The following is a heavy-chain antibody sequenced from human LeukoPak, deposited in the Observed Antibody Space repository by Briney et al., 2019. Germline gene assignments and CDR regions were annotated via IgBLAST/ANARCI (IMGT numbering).Heavy chain of an antibody. CDR1: GGSISSYY. Sequence: SETLSLTCTVSGGSISSYYWSWIRQPPGQGLERIGYIYYSGSTNYNPSLKSRVTISVDKSKNQFSLMLSSVTAADTAVYYCARDRGILGSDYYYFRDAFDIWGQGTMVTVSS. J-gene: IGHJ3*02. CDR2: IYYSGST. V-gene: IGHV4-59*01. D-gene: IGHD3-22*01. CDR3: ARDRGILGSDYYYFRDAFDI.